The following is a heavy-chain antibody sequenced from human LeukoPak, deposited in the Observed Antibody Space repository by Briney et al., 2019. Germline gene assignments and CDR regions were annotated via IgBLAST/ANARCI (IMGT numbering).Heavy chain of an antibody. J-gene: IGHJ4*03. CDR3: AKLRDGYNSGYFDY. CDR2: ISGSGGST. Sequence: GGSLRLSCAASGFSLSAYGVHWVRQAPGKGLEWVSAISGSGGSTYYADSVKGRFTISRDNSKNTLYLQMNSLRAEDTAVYYCAKLRDGYNSGYFDYWGQGTLVTVSS. D-gene: IGHD5-24*01. V-gene: IGHV3-23*01. CDR1: GFSLSAYG.